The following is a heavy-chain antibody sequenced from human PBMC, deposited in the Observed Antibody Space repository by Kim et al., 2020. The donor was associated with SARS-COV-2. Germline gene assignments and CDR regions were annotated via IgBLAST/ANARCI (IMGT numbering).Heavy chain of an antibody. CDR3: ARVGIGYRYGTLKKNYNYYGMDV. V-gene: IGHV4-59*13. J-gene: IGHJ6*02. CDR1: GGSISSYY. Sequence: SETLSLTCTVSGGSISSYYWSWIRQPPGKGLEWIGYIYYSGSTNYNPSLKSRVSMSVDTSKNQFSLRLSSVTAADTAVYYCARVGIGYRYGTLKKNYNYYGMDVWGQGTTVTVSS. D-gene: IGHD5-18*01. CDR2: IYYSGST.